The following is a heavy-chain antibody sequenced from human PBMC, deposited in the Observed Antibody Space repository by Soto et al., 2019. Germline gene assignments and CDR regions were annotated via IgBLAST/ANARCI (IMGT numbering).Heavy chain of an antibody. J-gene: IGHJ6*02. CDR2: ISGYNGDT. Sequence: QGHLVQSGAEVKKPGASVKVSCKTSAYIFTRYGISWVRQAPGQGLEWMGWISGYNGDTNYAQNLQDRVTMTIDTSTTTAYMELRSLTSDDTAVYYCAKNGQPPYYYYGLDVWGQGTTVTVSS. V-gene: IGHV1-18*01. CDR3: AKNGQPPYYYYGLDV. CDR1: AYIFTRYG. D-gene: IGHD2-8*01.